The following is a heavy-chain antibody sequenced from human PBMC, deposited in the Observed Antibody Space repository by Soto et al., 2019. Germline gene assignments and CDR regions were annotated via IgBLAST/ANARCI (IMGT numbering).Heavy chain of an antibody. D-gene: IGHD3-22*01. CDR2: IKQDGSEK. CDR1: GFTFSSYA. J-gene: IGHJ6*02. V-gene: IGHV3-7*04. CDR3: ARFYFDSSGYLPSPYYYYYGMDV. Sequence: GGSLRLSCSASGFTFSSYAMHWVRQAPGKGLEWVANIKQDGSEKYFLDSVKGCFTISRDNAKNSLFLQMNSLRAEDTVVYYCARFYFDSSGYLPSPYYYYYGMDVWGQGTTVTVSS.